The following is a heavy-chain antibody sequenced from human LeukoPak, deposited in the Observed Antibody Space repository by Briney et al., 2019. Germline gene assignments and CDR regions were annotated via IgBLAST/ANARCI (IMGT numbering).Heavy chain of an antibody. Sequence: PSETLSLTCAVYGGSFSGYYWSWIRQPPGKGLEWIGEINHSGSTNYTPSLKSRVTISVDTSKNQFSLKLSSVTAADTAVYYCARHSDNYGHLGFDYWGQGTLVTVSS. J-gene: IGHJ4*02. CDR1: GGSFSGYY. CDR2: INHSGST. D-gene: IGHD5-18*01. CDR3: ARHSDNYGHLGFDY. V-gene: IGHV4-34*01.